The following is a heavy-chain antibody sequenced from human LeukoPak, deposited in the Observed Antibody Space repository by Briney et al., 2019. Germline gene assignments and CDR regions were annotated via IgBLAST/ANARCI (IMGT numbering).Heavy chain of an antibody. D-gene: IGHD3-22*01. Sequence: TSETLSLTCTVSGGSISNYYWSWIRQPPGKGLEWIGYIYYSGSTKYNPSLKSRVTISVDTSKNQFSLKLSSVTAADTAVYYCARTLSSGYPNYFYYMDVWGKGTTVTVSS. CDR3: ARTLSSGYPNYFYYMDV. J-gene: IGHJ6*03. V-gene: IGHV4-59*01. CDR2: IYYSGST. CDR1: GGSISNYY.